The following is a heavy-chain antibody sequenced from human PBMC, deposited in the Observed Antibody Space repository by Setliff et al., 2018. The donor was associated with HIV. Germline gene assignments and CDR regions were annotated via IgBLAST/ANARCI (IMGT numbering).Heavy chain of an antibody. V-gene: IGHV4-39*07. J-gene: IGHJ6*02. Sequence: NPSENLSLTCTVSGGSISSTSYYWGWIRQPPGKGLEWIVTIYYSGSAYYNPSLKSRVTISVDTSKNQFSLKLSSVTAADTAVYYCARERGGGYSYGRGMDVWGQGTTVTVSS. CDR1: GGSISSTSYY. CDR2: IYYSGSA. D-gene: IGHD5-18*01. CDR3: ARERGGGYSYGRGMDV.